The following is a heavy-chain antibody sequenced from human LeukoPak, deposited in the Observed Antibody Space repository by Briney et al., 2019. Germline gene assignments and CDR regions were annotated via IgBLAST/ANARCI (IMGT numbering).Heavy chain of an antibody. CDR2: IYYSGST. J-gene: IGHJ4*02. CDR1: GGSISSYY. CDR3: ARSSDYDLGSLDY. Sequence: PSETLSLTCTVSGGSISSYYWSWIRQPPGKGLEWIGYIYYSGSTNYNPSLKSRVTISVDTSKNQFSLKLSSVTAADTAVYYCARSSDYDLGSLDYWGQGALVTVSS. V-gene: IGHV4-59*01. D-gene: IGHD5-12*01.